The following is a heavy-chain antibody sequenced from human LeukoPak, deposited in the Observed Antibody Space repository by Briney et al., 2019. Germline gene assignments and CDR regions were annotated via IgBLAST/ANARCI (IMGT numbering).Heavy chain of an antibody. Sequence: GGSLRLSCAASGFSFSTYSMNWVRQAPGKGLEWVSSISRNSRYIYYADSVKGRFTISRDNAKNSLYLQMNSLRAEDTGVYYCARRVAVADNYFDYWGQGTLVTVSS. CDR3: ARRVAVADNYFDY. V-gene: IGHV3-21*01. D-gene: IGHD6-19*01. CDR2: ISRNSRYI. CDR1: GFSFSTYS. J-gene: IGHJ4*02.